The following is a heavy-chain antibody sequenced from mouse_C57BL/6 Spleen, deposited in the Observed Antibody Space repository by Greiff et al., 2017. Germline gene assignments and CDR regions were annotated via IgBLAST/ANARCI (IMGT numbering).Heavy chain of an antibody. D-gene: IGHD1-1*02. CDR2: INYDGSST. Sequence: EVKLMESEGGLVQPGSSMKLSCTASGFTFSDYYMAWVRQVPEKGLEWVANINYDGSSTYYLDSLKSRFIISRDNAKNILYLQMSSLKSEDTATYYCARALWRAMDYWGQGTSVTVSS. CDR1: GFTFSDYY. V-gene: IGHV5-16*01. CDR3: ARALWRAMDY. J-gene: IGHJ4*01.